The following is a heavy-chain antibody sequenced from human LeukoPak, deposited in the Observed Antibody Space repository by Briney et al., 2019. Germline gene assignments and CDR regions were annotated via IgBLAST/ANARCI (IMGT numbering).Heavy chain of an antibody. CDR3: ARGGATIHPDY. D-gene: IGHD5-12*01. V-gene: IGHV4-34*01. CDR1: GFTFGDYG. CDR2: INHSGST. J-gene: IGHJ4*02. Sequence: PGGSLRLSCTASGFTFGDYGMSWVRQAPGKGLEWIGEINHSGSTNYNPSLKSRVTISVDTSKNQFSLKLSSVTAADTAVYYCARGGATIHPDYWGQGTLVTVSS.